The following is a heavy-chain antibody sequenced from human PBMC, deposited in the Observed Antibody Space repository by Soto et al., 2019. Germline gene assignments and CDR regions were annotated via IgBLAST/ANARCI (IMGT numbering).Heavy chain of an antibody. J-gene: IGHJ6*02. D-gene: IGHD1-1*01. CDR2: ISYDGNHQ. CDR3: AKDQLERVYNYYYGMDV. CDR1: GFEFSDFG. Sequence: QVQLVEPGGGVVQPGMSLRLSCAASGFEFSDFGMDWVRQAPGKGLEWVAVISYDGNHQFYADSVKGRFMISRDDTEKMLYLQMNTLTDDDTAVYYCAKDQLERVYNYYYGMDVWGQGTTVTVS. V-gene: IGHV3-30*18.